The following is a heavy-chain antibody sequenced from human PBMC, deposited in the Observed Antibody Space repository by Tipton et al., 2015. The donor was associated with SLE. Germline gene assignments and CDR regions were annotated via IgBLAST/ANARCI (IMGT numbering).Heavy chain of an antibody. V-gene: IGHV4-59*08. J-gene: IGHJ3*01. CDR2: IDQIGSA. D-gene: IGHD3/OR15-3a*01. CDR3: ARHAYDFWGGVYHHVCDV. CDR1: GGSISGNY. Sequence: LRLSCIVSGGSISGNYWSWIRQPPGKRLEWIGYIDQIGSANYHPSLQSRVTISVGKSTTQFSLKLTSATAADSAIYYCARHAYDFWGGVYHHVCDVWGQGTIITVSS.